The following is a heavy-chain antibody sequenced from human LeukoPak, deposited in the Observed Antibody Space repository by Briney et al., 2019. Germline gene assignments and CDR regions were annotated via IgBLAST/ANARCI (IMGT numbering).Heavy chain of an antibody. D-gene: IGHD3-22*01. Sequence: PGGSLRLSCKASGFTLTDFWMHWVRQAPGKGLEWVSSISRSSNYKYYADSVKGRFTISRDNAKNSLYLQMNSPRAEDTALYYCASSRYDSSGYYGIIGYWGQGTLVTVSS. CDR2: ISRSSNYK. V-gene: IGHV3-21*01. J-gene: IGHJ4*02. CDR3: ASSRYDSSGYYGIIGY. CDR1: GFTLTDFW.